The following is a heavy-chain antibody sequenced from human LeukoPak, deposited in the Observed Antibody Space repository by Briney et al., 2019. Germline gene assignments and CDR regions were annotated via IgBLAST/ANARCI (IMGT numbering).Heavy chain of an antibody. D-gene: IGHD2-15*01. CDR3: ARDDIPVI. V-gene: IGHV3-53*01. Sequence: GGSLRLSCAASGFSVSDYYMNWVRQAPGKGLEWVSFIYSDGRTYYADSVKGRFTISRDNSRNTLYLQMNSLRVEDTAVYYCARDDIPVIWGQGTLVTVSS. CDR2: IYSDGRT. CDR1: GFSVSDYY. J-gene: IGHJ4*02.